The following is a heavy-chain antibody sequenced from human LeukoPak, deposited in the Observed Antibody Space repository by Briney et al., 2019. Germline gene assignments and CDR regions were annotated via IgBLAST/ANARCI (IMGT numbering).Heavy chain of an antibody. J-gene: IGHJ4*02. CDR2: IIPIFGTA. CDR3: ALCQYYDILTSYYFDY. CDR1: GGTFSSYA. D-gene: IGHD3-9*01. Sequence: SVKVSCKASGGTFSSYAISWVRQAPGQGLEWMGGIIPIFGTANYAQKFQGRVTITADESTSTAYMELSSLRSEDTAVYYCALCQYYDILTSYYFDYWGQGTLVTVSS. V-gene: IGHV1-69*13.